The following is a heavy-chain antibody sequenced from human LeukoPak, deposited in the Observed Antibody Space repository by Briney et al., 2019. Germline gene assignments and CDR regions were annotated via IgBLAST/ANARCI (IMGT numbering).Heavy chain of an antibody. CDR2: INPNSGGT. CDR1: GYTFTGYY. V-gene: IGHV1-2*02. CDR3: ARGCSSTSCYDPYAFDI. Sequence: ASVKVSCKASGYTFTGYYMHWVRQAPGQGLEWMGWINPNSGGTNYAQKFQGRVTMTRDTSISTAYMELSRLRSDDTAVYYCARGCSSTSCYDPYAFDIWGQGTMVTVSS. D-gene: IGHD2-2*01. J-gene: IGHJ3*02.